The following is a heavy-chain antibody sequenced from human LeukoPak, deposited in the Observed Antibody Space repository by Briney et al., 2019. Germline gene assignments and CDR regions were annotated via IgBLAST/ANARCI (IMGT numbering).Heavy chain of an antibody. D-gene: IGHD5-12*01. J-gene: IGHJ4*02. V-gene: IGHV3-23*01. Sequence: GSLRLSCAAPGFTFSSYAMSWVRQAPGKGLEWVSAISGSGGSTYYADSVKGRFTISRDNSKNTLYLQMNSLRAEDTAVYYCAKDLPAIVATITTFAYWGQGTLVTVSS. CDR1: GFTFSSYA. CDR3: AKDLPAIVATITTFAY. CDR2: ISGSGGST.